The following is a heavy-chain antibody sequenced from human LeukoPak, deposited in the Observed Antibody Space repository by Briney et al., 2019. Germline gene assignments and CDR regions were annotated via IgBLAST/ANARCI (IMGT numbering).Heavy chain of an antibody. D-gene: IGHD6-19*01. V-gene: IGHV3-48*01. CDR2: ISSSSSTI. CDR3: ARENVAGTDYYYGMDV. CDR1: GFTFSSYS. J-gene: IGHJ6*02. Sequence: GGSLRLSCAASGFTFSSYSMNWVRQAPGKGLEWVSYISSSSSTIYYADSVKGRFTISRDNAKNSLYPQMNSLRAEDTAVYYCARENVAGTDYYYGMDVWGQGTTVTVSS.